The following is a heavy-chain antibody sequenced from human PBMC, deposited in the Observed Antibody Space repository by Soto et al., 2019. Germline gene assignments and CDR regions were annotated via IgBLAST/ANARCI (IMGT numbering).Heavy chain of an antibody. CDR2: IYWDDNK. Sequence: QITLKESGPTLVKPTQTLTLTRTFSGFSLSTSGVSVGWIRQPPGKALEWLALIYWDDNKHYIPSLKTRLTITKDTSSKKVVVTMTNMDPVHTATYFCAHRRISGGYFWGQGTLVTVSS. CDR3: AHRRISGGYF. V-gene: IGHV2-5*02. D-gene: IGHD6-13*01. J-gene: IGHJ4*02. CDR1: GFSLSTSGVS.